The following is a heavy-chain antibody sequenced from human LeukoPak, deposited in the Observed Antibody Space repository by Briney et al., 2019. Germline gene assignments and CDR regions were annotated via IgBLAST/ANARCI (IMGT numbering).Heavy chain of an antibody. CDR1: GDSITSGPNY. CDR2: ISHSGAT. Sequence: SQTLSLTCTVSGDSITSGPNYWTWIRQPPGKGLEWIGHISHSGATYYNPSLKSRVTISMDRSKNHFSLKLSSVTAADTALYFCARDGSDYDFWSGSWNWFDPWGQGTLVTVSS. J-gene: IGHJ5*02. D-gene: IGHD3-3*01. CDR3: ARDGSDYDFWSGSWNWFDP. V-gene: IGHV4-30-2*01.